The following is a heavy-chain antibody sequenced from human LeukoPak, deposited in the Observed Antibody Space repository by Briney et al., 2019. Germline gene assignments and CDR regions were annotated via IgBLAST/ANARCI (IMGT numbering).Heavy chain of an antibody. CDR3: ARAMSSGSPTYYFDY. CDR1: GGTFSSYA. V-gene: IGHV1-69*05. CDR2: IIPIFGTA. J-gene: IGHJ4*02. D-gene: IGHD3-22*01. Sequence: ASVTVSCKASGGTFSSYAISWVRQAPGQGLEWMGGIIPIFGTANYAQKFQGRVTITRDTSASTAYMELSSLRSEDTAVYYCARAMSSGSPTYYFDYWGQGTLVTVSS.